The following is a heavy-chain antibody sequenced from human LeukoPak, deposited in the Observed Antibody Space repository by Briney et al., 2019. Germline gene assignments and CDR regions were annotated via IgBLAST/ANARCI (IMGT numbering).Heavy chain of an antibody. CDR2: INQDGTEK. J-gene: IGHJ4*02. CDR1: GFTLSDYF. D-gene: IGHD3-10*01. Sequence: GESLRLSCAASGFTLSDYFMTWVRQAPGKGLEWVANINQDGTEKYYVDSVKGRFTISRDNAKNSLYLQMNSLRVEDTAVYYCAKVAKYYYGSETYYFFEHWGQGTPVTASS. CDR3: AKVAKYYYGSETYYFFEH. V-gene: IGHV3-7*01.